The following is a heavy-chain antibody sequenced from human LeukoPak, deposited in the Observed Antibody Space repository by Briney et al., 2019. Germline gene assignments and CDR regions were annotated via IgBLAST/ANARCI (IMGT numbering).Heavy chain of an antibody. D-gene: IGHD3-10*01. CDR1: GGSFSGYY. CDR2: INHSGST. CDR3: ARLTMVRGDVPNYYYDMDV. V-gene: IGHV4-34*01. J-gene: IGHJ6*04. Sequence: SETLSLTCAVYGGSFSGYYWSWNRQPPGKGLEWIGEINHSGSTNYNPSLKSRVTISVDTSKNQFSLKLSSVTAADTAVYYCARLTMVRGDVPNYYYDMDVWGKGTTVTVSS.